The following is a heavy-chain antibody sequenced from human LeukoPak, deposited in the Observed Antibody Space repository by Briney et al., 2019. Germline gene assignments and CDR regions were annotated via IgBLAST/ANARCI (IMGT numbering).Heavy chain of an antibody. CDR1: GFTFSSCG. CDR2: IWYDGSNK. V-gene: IGHV3-33*01. D-gene: IGHD2-15*01. Sequence: PGRSLRLSCAASGFTFSSCGMHWVRQAPGKGLEWVAVIWYDGSNKYYADSVKGRFTISRDNSKNTLYLQMNSLRAEDTAVYYCARDYCSGGSCYSDYWGQGTLVTVSS. CDR3: ARDYCSGGSCYSDY. J-gene: IGHJ4*02.